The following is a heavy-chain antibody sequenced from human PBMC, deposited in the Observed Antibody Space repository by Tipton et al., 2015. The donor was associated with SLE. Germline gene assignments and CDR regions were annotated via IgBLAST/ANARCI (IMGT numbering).Heavy chain of an antibody. V-gene: IGHV4-59*02. Sequence: TLSLTCSVSGVSVSTYYWSWIRQPPGKGLEWIGYIYYSGSTNYNPSLKSRVTISLDTSKNQFSLKLSSVTAADTAVYYCARDYSIIWGRDYYYGMDVWGQGTTVTVSS. CDR1: GVSVSTYY. J-gene: IGHJ6*02. D-gene: IGHD6-13*01. CDR3: ARDYSIIWGRDYYYGMDV. CDR2: IYYSGST.